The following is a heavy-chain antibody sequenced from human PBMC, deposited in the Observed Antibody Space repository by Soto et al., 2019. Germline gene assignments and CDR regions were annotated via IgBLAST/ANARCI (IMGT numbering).Heavy chain of an antibody. Sequence: SETPSLTCTVSGGSISNYFCNWIRQPAGKGLEWIGRIDNSGSTNYNPSLKSRITMSADTSRNQFSLKLNSVTAADTAVYYCARGGQDFWSGPFDYWGQGALVTVSS. CDR3: ARGGQDFWSGPFDY. J-gene: IGHJ4*02. CDR2: IDNSGST. CDR1: GGSISNYF. D-gene: IGHD3-3*01. V-gene: IGHV4-4*07.